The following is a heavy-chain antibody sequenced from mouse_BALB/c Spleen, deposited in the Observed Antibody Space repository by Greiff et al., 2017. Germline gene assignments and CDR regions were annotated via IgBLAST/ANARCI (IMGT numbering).Heavy chain of an antibody. J-gene: IGHJ4*01. CDR3: ARCGSSPYYAMDY. CDR1: GYAFTNYL. Sequence: QVQLKQSGAELVRPGTSVKVSCKASGYAFTNYLIEWVKQRPGQGLEWIGVINPGSGGTNYNEKFKGKATLTADKSSSTAYMQLSSLTSDDSAVYFCARCGSSPYYAMDYWGQGTSVTVSS. D-gene: IGHD1-1*01. V-gene: IGHV1-54*01. CDR2: INPGSGGT.